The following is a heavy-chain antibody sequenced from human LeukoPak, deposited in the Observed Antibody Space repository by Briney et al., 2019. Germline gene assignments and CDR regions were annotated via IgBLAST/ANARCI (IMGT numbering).Heavy chain of an antibody. D-gene: IGHD3-16*01. CDR3: ARDPFPHDYGDL. V-gene: IGHV3-21*01. CDR1: GFTLSSHS. CDR2: ISSSSSYI. J-gene: IGHJ5*02. Sequence: PGGSLRLSCAAYGFTLSSHSMNWVRQAPGKGLEWVSSISSSSSYIHSADSVKGRFTISRDNAKNSLYLQMNSLRAEDTAVYYCARDPFPHDYGDLWGQGTLVTVSS.